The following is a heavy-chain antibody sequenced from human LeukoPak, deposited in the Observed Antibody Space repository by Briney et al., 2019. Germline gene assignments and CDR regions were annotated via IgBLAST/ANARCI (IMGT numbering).Heavy chain of an antibody. CDR2: ISYDGSNK. D-gene: IGHD1-7*01. CDR1: GFTFSSYG. V-gene: IGHV3-30*18. Sequence: GGSLRLSCAASGFTFSSYGMHWVRQAPGKGLEWVAVISYDGSNKYYADSVKGRFTISRDNSKNTLYLQMNSLRAEDTAVYYCAKVLSDNWNYDWFDPWGQGTLVTVSS. J-gene: IGHJ5*02. CDR3: AKVLSDNWNYDWFDP.